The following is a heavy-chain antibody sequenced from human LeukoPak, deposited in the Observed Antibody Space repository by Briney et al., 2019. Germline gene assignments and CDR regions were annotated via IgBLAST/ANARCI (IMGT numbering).Heavy chain of an antibody. D-gene: IGHD1-26*01. CDR3: ARDLKRTVGATTASDY. V-gene: IGHV1-18*01. Sequence: ASVKVSCKASGCTFTSYGISWVRQAPGQGLEWMGWISAHNGDTNYAQKFQGRVSMTTDTSTSTGYMELRSLTSDDTAVYYCARDLKRTVGATTASDYWGQGTLVTVSS. CDR2: ISAHNGDT. CDR1: GCTFTSYG. J-gene: IGHJ4*02.